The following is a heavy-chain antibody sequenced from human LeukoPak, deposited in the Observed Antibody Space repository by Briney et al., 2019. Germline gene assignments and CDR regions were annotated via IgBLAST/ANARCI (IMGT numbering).Heavy chain of an antibody. D-gene: IGHD3-10*01. CDR1: GYSFTSYW. CDR2: IDPSDSYT. Sequence: GESLRISFKGSGYSFTSYWISWVRQMPGKGLEWMGRIDPSDSYTNYSPSFQGQVTISADKSISTAYLQWSSLKASDTAMYYCASCRYYGSGSYQWDYWGQGTLVTVSS. V-gene: IGHV5-10-1*04. J-gene: IGHJ4*02. CDR3: ASCRYYGSGSYQWDY.